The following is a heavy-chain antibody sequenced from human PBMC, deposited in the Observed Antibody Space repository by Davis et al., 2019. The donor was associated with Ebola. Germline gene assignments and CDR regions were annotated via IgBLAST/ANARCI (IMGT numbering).Heavy chain of an antibody. CDR3: AKVERGS. CDR2: ISYDGSNK. J-gene: IGHJ4*02. V-gene: IGHV3-30*18. CDR1: GFTFSSYG. Sequence: GESLKISCAASGFTFSSYGMHWVRQAPGKGLEWVAVISYDGSNKYYADSVKGRFTISRDNSKNTLYLQMNSLRAKDTAVYYCAKVERGSWGQGTLVTVSS. D-gene: IGHD3-16*01.